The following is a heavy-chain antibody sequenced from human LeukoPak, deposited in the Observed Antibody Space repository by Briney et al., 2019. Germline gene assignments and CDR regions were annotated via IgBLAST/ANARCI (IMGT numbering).Heavy chain of an antibody. CDR2: IKQDGSEK. V-gene: IGHV3-7*03. J-gene: IGHJ2*01. CDR1: GFTFSSYW. Sequence: GRSLRLSCAASGFTFSSYWMSCVRRAPGKGLEWVAKIKQDGSEKYYVDSVKGRFTISRDNAKNSLYLQMNSLRAEDTAVYYCARARRATVTTLDWYFDLWGRGTLVTVSS. CDR3: ARARRATVTTLDWYFDL. D-gene: IGHD4-17*01.